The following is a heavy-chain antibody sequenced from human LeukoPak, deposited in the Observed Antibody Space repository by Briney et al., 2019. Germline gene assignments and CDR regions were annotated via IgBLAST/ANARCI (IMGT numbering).Heavy chain of an antibody. CDR2: IYYSGST. D-gene: IGHD2-15*01. Sequence: PETLSLTCTVSGGSLSGYYWSWIRQPPGKGLEYIGHIYYSGSTNYNPSLESRVTILVDTSKNQFSLRLSSVTAADTALYYCARRGYCSGGSCYSFDYWGQGTLVTVSS. J-gene: IGHJ4*02. V-gene: IGHV4-59*08. CDR1: GGSLSGYY. CDR3: ARRGYCSGGSCYSFDY.